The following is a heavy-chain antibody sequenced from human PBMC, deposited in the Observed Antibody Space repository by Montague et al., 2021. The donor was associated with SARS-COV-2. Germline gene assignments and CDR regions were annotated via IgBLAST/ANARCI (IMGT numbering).Heavy chain of an antibody. J-gene: IGHJ4*02. D-gene: IGHD6-19*01. V-gene: IGHV3-23*01. CDR3: AKGVILSGWRSYFDY. CDR1: GFIFSNYA. CDR2: ITGSGRDT. Sequence: SLRLSCAASGFIFSNYAMSWVRQAPGKGLEWVSVITGSGRDTYYADPVKGRFAISRDNFKNTLYLQINNLRAEDTATYYCAKGVILSGWRSYFDYWGQGTLVAVSS.